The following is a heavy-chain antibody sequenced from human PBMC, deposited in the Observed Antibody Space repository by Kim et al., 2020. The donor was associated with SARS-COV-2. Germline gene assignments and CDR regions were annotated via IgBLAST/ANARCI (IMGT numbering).Heavy chain of an antibody. CDR3: AKDTQSTEEYSSSSDFDY. Sequence: GGSLRLSCAASGFTFSSYGMHWVRQAPGKGLEWVAVISYDGSNKYYTDSVKGRFTISRDNSKNTLYLQMNSLRAEDTAVYYCAKDTQSTEEYSSSSDFDYWGQGTLVTVSS. V-gene: IGHV3-30*18. CDR2: ISYDGSNK. CDR1: GFTFSSYG. D-gene: IGHD6-6*01. J-gene: IGHJ4*02.